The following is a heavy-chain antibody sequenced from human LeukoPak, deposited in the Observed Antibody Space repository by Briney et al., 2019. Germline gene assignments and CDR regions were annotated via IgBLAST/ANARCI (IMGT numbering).Heavy chain of an antibody. V-gene: IGHV3-48*01. CDR3: ARDLTWIRWDY. J-gene: IGHJ4*02. CDR1: GFTFSSYS. D-gene: IGHD5-18*01. Sequence: PGGSLRLSCAAPGFTFSSYSMNWVRQAPGKGLEWVSYISGSTTITNYADSVKGRFTISRDNAKNSLYLQIDSLRAEDTAVYYCARDLTWIRWDYWGQGTLVTVSS. CDR2: ISGSTTIT.